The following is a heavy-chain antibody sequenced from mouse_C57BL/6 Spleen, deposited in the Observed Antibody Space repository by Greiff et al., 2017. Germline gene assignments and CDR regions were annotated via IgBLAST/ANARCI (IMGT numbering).Heavy chain of an antibody. D-gene: IGHD2-4*01. J-gene: IGHJ2*01. CDR1: GYTFTSYW. CDR3: ARRRDYDGSFDY. V-gene: IGHV1-55*01. Sequence: VQLQQSGAELVKPGASVKMSCKASGYTFTSYWITWVKQRPGQGLEWIGDIYPGSGSTNYNEKFKSKATLTVDTSSSTAYMQLSSLTSEDSAVYYCARRRDYDGSFDYWGQGTTLTVSS. CDR2: IYPGSGST.